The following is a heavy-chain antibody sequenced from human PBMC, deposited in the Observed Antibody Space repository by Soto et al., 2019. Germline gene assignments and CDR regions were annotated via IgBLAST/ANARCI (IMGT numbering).Heavy chain of an antibody. Sequence: ASVKVSCKASGYTFTSYDMHWVRQAPGQRLEWMGWINAGNGNTKYSQKFQGRVTITRDTSASTAYMELSSLRSDDTAVYFCARDTSRGEYDYWGQGTLVTVSS. CDR3: ARDTSRGEYDY. V-gene: IGHV1-3*01. CDR1: GYTFTSYD. J-gene: IGHJ4*02. D-gene: IGHD3-10*01. CDR2: INAGNGNT.